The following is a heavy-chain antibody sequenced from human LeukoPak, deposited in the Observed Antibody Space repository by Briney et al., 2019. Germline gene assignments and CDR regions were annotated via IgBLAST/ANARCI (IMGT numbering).Heavy chain of an antibody. Sequence: GGSLRLSCAASGFTFSSYSMNWVRQAPGKGLEWVSSISSSSSYIYYADSVKGRFTISRDNAKNSLYLQMNSLRADDTAVYYCARLTGTTGFDCWGQGTLVTVSS. V-gene: IGHV3-21*01. J-gene: IGHJ4*02. CDR2: ISSSSSYI. CDR3: ARLTGTTGFDC. CDR1: GFTFSSYS. D-gene: IGHD1-1*01.